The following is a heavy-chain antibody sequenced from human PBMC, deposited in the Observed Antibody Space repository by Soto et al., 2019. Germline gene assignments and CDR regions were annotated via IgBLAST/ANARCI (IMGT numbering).Heavy chain of an antibody. J-gene: IGHJ6*03. D-gene: IGHD3-10*01. Sequence: GGSLRLSCPASGFTFGDYAMSWFRQAPGKGLEWVGFIRSKAYGGTTEYAASVKGRFTISRDDSKSIAYLQMNSLKTEDTAVYYCTRDISGTYYYGSGSYRGSPYYYYYYMDVWGKGTTVTVSS. V-gene: IGHV3-49*03. CDR3: TRDISGTYYYGSGSYRGSPYYYYYYMDV. CDR1: GFTFGDYA. CDR2: IRSKAYGGTT.